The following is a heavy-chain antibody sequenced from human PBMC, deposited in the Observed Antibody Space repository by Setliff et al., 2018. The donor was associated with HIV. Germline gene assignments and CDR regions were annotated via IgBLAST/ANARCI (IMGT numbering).Heavy chain of an antibody. CDR1: GYTFTNYG. CDR2: ISGYNGDT. CDR3: ARTDCSSTRCSEANWFDP. D-gene: IGHD2-2*01. V-gene: IGHV1-8*03. J-gene: IGHJ5*02. Sequence: ASVKVSCKASGYTFTNYGINWVRQAPGQGLEWMGWISGYNGDTNYAQKFQGRVTITRNTSINTAYMELSSLGSEDTAVYYCARTDCSSTRCSEANWFDPWGPGTLVTVSS.